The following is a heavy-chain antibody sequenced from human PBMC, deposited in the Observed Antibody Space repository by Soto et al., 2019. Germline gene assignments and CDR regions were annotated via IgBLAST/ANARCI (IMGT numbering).Heavy chain of an antibody. CDR2: IYYSGST. V-gene: IGHV4-30-4*01. J-gene: IGHJ4*02. Sequence: PSETLSLTCTVSGGSISSGDYYWSWIRQPQGKGVEGIGYIYYSGSTYYNPSLKSRVTISVDTSKNHFSLKLSSVTAADTAVYYCAREGGETTVIDYWGQGTLVTVSS. D-gene: IGHD4-4*01. CDR1: GGSISSGDYY. CDR3: AREGGETTVIDY.